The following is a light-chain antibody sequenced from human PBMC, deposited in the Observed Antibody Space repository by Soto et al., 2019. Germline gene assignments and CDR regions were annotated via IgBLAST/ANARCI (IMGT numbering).Light chain of an antibody. CDR2: GAS. CDR3: QQYHNWPPQYT. CDR1: QTVSSN. Sequence: EIVMTQSPATLSLSPGERATLSCRASQTVSSNLAWYQQKPGQAPRLLIHGASTRATGVPARFSGSGSGTAFNLTISSLQSEDFAVYYCQQYHNWPPQYTFGQGTKLQIK. V-gene: IGKV3-15*01. J-gene: IGKJ2*01.